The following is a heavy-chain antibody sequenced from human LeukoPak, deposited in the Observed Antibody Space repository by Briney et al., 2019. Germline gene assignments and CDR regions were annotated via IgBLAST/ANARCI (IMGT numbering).Heavy chain of an antibody. J-gene: IGHJ6*03. D-gene: IGHD3-9*01. CDR1: GYTFTGYY. V-gene: IGHV1-2*02. Sequence: GASVKVSCKASGYTFTGYYMHWVRQAPGRGLEWMGWINPNSGGTNYAQKFQGRVTMTRGTSISTAYMELSRLRSDDTAVYYCAAGVFYSSDDYYYYYMDVWGKGTTVTVSS. CDR2: INPNSGGT. CDR3: AAGVFYSSDDYYYYYMDV.